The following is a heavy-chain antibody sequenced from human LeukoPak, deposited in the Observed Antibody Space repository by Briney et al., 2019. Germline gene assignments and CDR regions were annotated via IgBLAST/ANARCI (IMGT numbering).Heavy chain of an antibody. CDR1: GGSISSYY. Sequence: SETPSLTCTVSGGSISSYYWSWIRQPPGKGLEWIGYIYYSGSTNYNPSLKSRVTISVDTSKNQFSLKLSSVTAADTAVYYCAREVAVAGNYFDYWGQGTLVTVSS. V-gene: IGHV4-59*01. J-gene: IGHJ4*02. D-gene: IGHD6-19*01. CDR2: IYYSGST. CDR3: AREVAVAGNYFDY.